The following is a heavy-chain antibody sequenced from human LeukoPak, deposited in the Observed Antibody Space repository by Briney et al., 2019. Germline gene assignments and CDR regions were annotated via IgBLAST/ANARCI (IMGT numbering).Heavy chain of an antibody. J-gene: IGHJ6*03. CDR2: INSDGSST. Sequence: GGSLRLSCAASGFTFSSYWMHWVRQAPGKGLVRVSRINSDGSSTSYADSVKGRFTISRDNAKNTLYLQMNSLRAEDTAVYYCARINYYYMDVWGKGTTVTVSS. CDR1: GFTFSSYW. CDR3: ARINYYYMDV. D-gene: IGHD3-16*01. V-gene: IGHV3-74*01.